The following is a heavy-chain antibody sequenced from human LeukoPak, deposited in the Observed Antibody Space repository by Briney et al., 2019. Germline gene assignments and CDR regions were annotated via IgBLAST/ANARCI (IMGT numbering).Heavy chain of an antibody. CDR3: ARDLSHTIFGANFDY. V-gene: IGHV1-18*01. CDR2: ISPYNGNI. D-gene: IGHD3-9*01. CDR1: GYTLTSYG. J-gene: IGHJ4*02. Sequence: ASVKVSCKASGYTLTSYGISWVRQAPGQGLEWTGWISPYNGNINYAQNLQGRVTMTADTSTSTAYMELRSLRSDDTAVYYCARDLSHTIFGANFDYWGQGTLVTVSS.